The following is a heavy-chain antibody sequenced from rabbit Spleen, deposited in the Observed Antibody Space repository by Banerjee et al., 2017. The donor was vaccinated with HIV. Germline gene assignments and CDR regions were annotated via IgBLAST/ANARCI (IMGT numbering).Heavy chain of an antibody. V-gene: IGHV1S45*01. J-gene: IGHJ4*01. CDR1: GFSFSSGYY. CDR3: ASAYSDIYFDL. D-gene: IGHD6-1*01. Sequence: QEQLEESGGGLVKPVASLTLTCKASGFSFSSGYYMSWVRQAPGKGLEWIGCIGTGSVTTWFANWAKGRFTISKTSSTTVTLQMTSLTAADTATYFCASAYSDIYFDLWGPGTLVTVS. CDR2: IGTGSVTT.